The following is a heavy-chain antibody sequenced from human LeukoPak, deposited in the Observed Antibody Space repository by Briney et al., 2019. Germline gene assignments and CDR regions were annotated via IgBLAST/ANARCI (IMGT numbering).Heavy chain of an antibody. CDR2: IYPGDSDT. CDR1: GSRFTSYW. D-gene: IGHD5-18*01. Sequence: GESLKISCKGSGSRFTSYWIGWVRQMPGKGLEWMGIIYPGDSDTRYSPSFQGQVTISADKSISTAYLQWSSLKASDTAMYYCARLTASVDTAMVYYFDYWGQGTLVTVSS. J-gene: IGHJ4*02. CDR3: ARLTASVDTAMVYYFDY. V-gene: IGHV5-51*01.